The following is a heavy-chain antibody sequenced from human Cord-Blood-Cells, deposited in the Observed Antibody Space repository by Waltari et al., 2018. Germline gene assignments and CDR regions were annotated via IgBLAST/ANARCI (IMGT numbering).Heavy chain of an antibody. CDR3: ARGRDSSGYHYYYYYYMDV. CDR2: IIPILGIA. V-gene: IGHV1-69*04. D-gene: IGHD3-22*01. Sequence: QVQLVQSGAEVKKPGSSVKVSCKASGGTFSSYAISWVRQAPGQGLEWMGGIIPILGIANDAQKFQGRVTITADESTSTAYVELSSLRSEDTAVYYCARGRDSSGYHYYYYYYMDVWGKGTTVTVSS. J-gene: IGHJ6*03. CDR1: GGTFSSYA.